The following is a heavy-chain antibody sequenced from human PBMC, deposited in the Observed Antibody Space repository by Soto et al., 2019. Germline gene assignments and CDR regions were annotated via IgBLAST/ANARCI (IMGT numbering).Heavy chain of an antibody. J-gene: IGHJ5*02. CDR3: AKDSDGGNWFDP. CDR2: ISGSGGST. Sequence: PGGSLRLSYAASGFTFSSYAMSWVRQAPGKGLEWVSAISGSGGSTYYADSVKGRFTISRDNSKNTLYLQMNSLRAEDTAVYYCAKDSDGGNWFDPWGQGTLVTVSS. CDR1: GFTFSSYA. V-gene: IGHV3-23*01. D-gene: IGHD2-15*01.